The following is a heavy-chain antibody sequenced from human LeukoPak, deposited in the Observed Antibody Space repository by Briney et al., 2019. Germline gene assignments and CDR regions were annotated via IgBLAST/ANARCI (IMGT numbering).Heavy chain of an antibody. CDR2: ISNSGSTK. CDR3: ARDPGFGGNPPPYAFDI. D-gene: IGHD4-23*01. CDR1: GFTFSSYE. J-gene: IGHJ3*02. Sequence: GGSLRLSCAASGFTFSSYEMNWIRQAPGKGLEWISYISNSGSTKYYADSVKGRFTISRDNAKNSLYLQMNSLRAEDTAVYYCARDPGFGGNPPPYAFDIWGQGTMVTVSS. V-gene: IGHV3-48*03.